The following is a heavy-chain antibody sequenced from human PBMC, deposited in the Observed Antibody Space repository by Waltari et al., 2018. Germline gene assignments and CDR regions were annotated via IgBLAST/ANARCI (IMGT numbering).Heavy chain of an antibody. Sequence: QVQLVESGGVVVQPGRSLRLFCAASGFTFSRFGMHWVRQAPGKGLEWGAVRWHDGSNEYYVDSVKGRFTISRDNSKNTLYLQMNSLRAEDSAVYYCASQSTTLFDYWGQGTLVTVSS. J-gene: IGHJ4*02. V-gene: IGHV3-33*01. CDR2: RWHDGSNE. CDR3: ASQSTTLFDY. D-gene: IGHD2-15*01. CDR1: GFTFSRFG.